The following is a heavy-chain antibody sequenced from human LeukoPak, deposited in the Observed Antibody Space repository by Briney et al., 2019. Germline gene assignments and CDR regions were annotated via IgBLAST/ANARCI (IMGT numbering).Heavy chain of an antibody. V-gene: IGHV3-53*01. Sequence: PGGSLRLSCAASGFTVSSNYMSWVRQAPGKGLEWVSVIYSGGSTYYSDSVKGGFTISRDNSKTTLYLQMNSLRAEDTAVYYCARLNYYYYMDVWGKGTTVTISS. J-gene: IGHJ6*03. CDR1: GFTVSSNY. CDR3: ARLNYYYYMDV. CDR2: IYSGGST. D-gene: IGHD3-16*01.